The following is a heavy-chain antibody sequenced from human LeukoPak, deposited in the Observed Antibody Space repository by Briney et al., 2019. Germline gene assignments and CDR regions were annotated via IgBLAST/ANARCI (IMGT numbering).Heavy chain of an antibody. CDR1: GFTFSSSA. D-gene: IGHD4-11*01. J-gene: IGHJ4*02. CDR2: INNVASHI. Sequence: GGSLRLSCAASGFTFSSSAMNWVRQAPGKGLEWVSSINNVASHIYYAGSVRGRFTISRDNAKNLLYLQMDSLRAEDTAVYYCARDPTQYLRYGYFDYWGQGTLVTVSS. V-gene: IGHV3-21*01. CDR3: ARDPTQYLRYGYFDY.